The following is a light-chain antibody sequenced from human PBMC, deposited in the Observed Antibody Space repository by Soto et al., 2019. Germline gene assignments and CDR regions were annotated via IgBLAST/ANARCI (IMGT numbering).Light chain of an antibody. CDR2: DAS. V-gene: IGKV1-33*01. CDR3: PQYDYLPIT. Sequence: DIQMTLSPSSLSASVGDRVTITCRASQSIRSYLNWYQQKPGKALKLLIYDASNLHPGVPSRFRGSGSGKEFSYNITSLQPEDVATYCCPQYDYLPITFGQGTRLEIK. CDR1: QSIRSY. J-gene: IGKJ5*01.